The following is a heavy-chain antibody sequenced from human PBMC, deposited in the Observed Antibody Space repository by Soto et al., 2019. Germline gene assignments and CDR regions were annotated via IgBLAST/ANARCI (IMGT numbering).Heavy chain of an antibody. D-gene: IGHD3-10*01. Sequence: SVKVSCKASGGTFSSYAISWVRQAPGQGLEWMGGIIPIFGTANYAQKFQGRVTITADESTSTAYMELSSLRSEDTAVYYCARHFNYPAGRLSAFDIWGQGTMVTVSS. CDR1: GGTFSSYA. CDR2: IIPIFGTA. CDR3: ARHFNYPAGRLSAFDI. J-gene: IGHJ3*02. V-gene: IGHV1-69*13.